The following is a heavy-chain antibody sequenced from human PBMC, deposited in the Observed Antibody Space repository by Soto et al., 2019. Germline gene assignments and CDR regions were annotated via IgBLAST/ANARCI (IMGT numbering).Heavy chain of an antibody. D-gene: IGHD5-18*01. CDR3: ATQDTFMVNCMDV. J-gene: IGHJ6*02. CDR1: GSSFTSYW. CDR2: ILPGDSNT. V-gene: IGHV5-51*01. Sequence: PGASLKTSCKDSGSSFTSYWIGWVRQMPGKGLEGLGIILPGDSNTRYSPSFQGQVTISADKSISTDYLQWSSLRVSDTAMYYCATQDTFMVNCMDVWGQGTTVTVSS.